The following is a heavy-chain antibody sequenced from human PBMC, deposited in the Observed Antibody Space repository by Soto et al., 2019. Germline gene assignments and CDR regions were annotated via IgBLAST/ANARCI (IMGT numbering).Heavy chain of an antibody. Sequence: PGGSLRLSCAASGFTFSNAWMNWVRQAPGKGLEWVGRIKSKTDGGTTDYAAPVKGRFTISRDDSKNTLYLQMNSLKTEDKAVYYCITDWMGAQDYNSGMDTWGQRTTLTISS. D-gene: IGHD1-26*01. J-gene: IGHJ6*02. CDR1: GFTFSNAW. V-gene: IGHV3-15*07. CDR2: IKSKTDGGTT. CDR3: ITDWMGAQDYNSGMDT.